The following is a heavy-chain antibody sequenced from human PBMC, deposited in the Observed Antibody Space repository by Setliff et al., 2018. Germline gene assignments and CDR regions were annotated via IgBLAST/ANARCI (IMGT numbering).Heavy chain of an antibody. J-gene: IGHJ4*02. Sequence: GGSLRLSCAASGFTFSTYEMNWVRQAPGKGLEWVSYISSDGSTVFYADSVKGRFTISRDNAKNSLYLQMNSLRADDMAVYYCARDQGIGLSGSYSFFDYWGQGTLVTVSS. CDR1: GFTFSTYE. CDR2: ISSDGSTV. D-gene: IGHD3-3*01. CDR3: ARDQGIGLSGSYSFFDY. V-gene: IGHV3-48*03.